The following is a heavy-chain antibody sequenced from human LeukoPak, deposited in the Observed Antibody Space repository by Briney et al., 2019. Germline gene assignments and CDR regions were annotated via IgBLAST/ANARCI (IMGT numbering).Heavy chain of an antibody. J-gene: IGHJ6*03. D-gene: IGHD1-1*01. CDR3: ARNWNGYYYYYYMDV. V-gene: IGHV1-69*01. CDR1: GGTFISYA. CDR2: IIPIFGTA. Sequence: SVKVSCKASGGTFISYAISWVRQAPGQGLERMGGIIPIFGTANYAQKFQGIVTITADESTSTAYMELSSLRSEDTAVYYCARNWNGYYYYYYMDVWGKGTTVTVSS.